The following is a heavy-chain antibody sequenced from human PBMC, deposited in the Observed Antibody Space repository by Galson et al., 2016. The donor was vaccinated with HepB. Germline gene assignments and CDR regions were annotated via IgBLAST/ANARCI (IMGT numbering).Heavy chain of an antibody. V-gene: IGHV5-10-1*04. J-gene: IGHJ3*02. Sequence: QSGAEVKKPGESLRISCQASGYSFTSHWISWVRQMPGKGLEWMATINPSDSYTNYSPSFQGQVTISADKSINTAYLQWSTLKASDTAMYYCARKYFGEFEPPTHDGFDIWGQGTMVTVSS. CDR2: INPSDSYT. D-gene: IGHD3-10*01. CDR3: ARKYFGEFEPPTHDGFDI. CDR1: GYSFTSHW.